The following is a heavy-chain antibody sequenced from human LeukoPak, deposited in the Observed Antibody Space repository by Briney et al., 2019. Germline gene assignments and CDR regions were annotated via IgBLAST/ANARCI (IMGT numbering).Heavy chain of an antibody. Sequence: SETLSVTCSVSGVSISNSSYYWGWIRQPPGKGLEWIGSIYYSGSTYYNPSLKSRVTKSLDTSKNQFSLRLRSVTAADTAVYYCASSLGDIVVAYWGQGHRDTVSS. J-gene: IGHJ1*01. CDR2: IYYSGST. CDR3: ASSLGDIVVAY. D-gene: IGHD2-2*01. CDR1: GVSISNSSYY. V-gene: IGHV4-39*01.